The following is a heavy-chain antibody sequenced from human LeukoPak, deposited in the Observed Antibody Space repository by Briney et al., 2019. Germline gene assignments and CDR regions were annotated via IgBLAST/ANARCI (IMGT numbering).Heavy chain of an antibody. CDR2: MNPNSGNT. J-gene: IGHJ4*02. Sequence: ASVKVSCKASGYTFTGYYMHWVRQATGQGLEWMGWMNPNSGNTGYAQKFQGRVTMTRNTSISTAYMELSSLRSEDTAVYYCARILGYGAAAGTRRDYFDYWGQGTLVTVSS. V-gene: IGHV1-8*02. CDR3: ARILGYGAAAGTRRDYFDY. CDR1: GYTFTGYY. D-gene: IGHD6-13*01.